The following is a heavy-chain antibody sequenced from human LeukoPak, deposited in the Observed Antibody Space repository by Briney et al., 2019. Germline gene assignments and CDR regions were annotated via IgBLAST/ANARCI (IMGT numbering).Heavy chain of an antibody. CDR3: AKGRGYSGYDEVDY. V-gene: IGHV3-23*01. CDR2: ISGCCGRT. D-gene: IGHD5-12*01. CDR1: GFTFSSYA. J-gene: IGHJ4*02. Sequence: GGSLRLSCAASGFTFSSYAMSWVRQAPGQGLEWVSAISGCCGRTYYAHSVKGRFLIPRVHSKNTLYLQMNSRRAEDTAVYYCAKGRGYSGYDEVDYWGQGTLVTVSS.